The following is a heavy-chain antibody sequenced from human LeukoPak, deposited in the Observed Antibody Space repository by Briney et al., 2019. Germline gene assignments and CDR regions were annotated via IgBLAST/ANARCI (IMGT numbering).Heavy chain of an antibody. D-gene: IGHD2-21*01. CDR1: DDSIRTHY. Sequence: SETLSLTCTVSDDSIRTHYWSWIRQPPGKGLECIGYVYFSGITNYNPTLKSRVTMSVDTSKNQLSLKLSSVTAADTAVYYCARTARLPDSWGQGTLVTVSS. CDR2: VYFSGIT. J-gene: IGHJ4*02. CDR3: ARTARLPDS. V-gene: IGHV4-4*09.